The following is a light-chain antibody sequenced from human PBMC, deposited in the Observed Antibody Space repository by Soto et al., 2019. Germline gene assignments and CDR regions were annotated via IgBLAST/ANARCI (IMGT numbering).Light chain of an antibody. V-gene: IGKV3-15*01. Sequence: DIVLTQSPGTLSLSPGERATLSCRASQSVSSNLAWYQQKAGQAPRLLIYGASTRATGIPARFSGSGSGTEFTLTISSLQSEDFALYYCQQRSNLPPTFGQGTRLEI. CDR3: QQRSNLPPT. CDR2: GAS. J-gene: IGKJ5*01. CDR1: QSVSSN.